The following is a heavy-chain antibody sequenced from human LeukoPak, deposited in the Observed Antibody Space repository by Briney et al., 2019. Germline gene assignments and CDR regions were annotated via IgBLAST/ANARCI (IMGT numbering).Heavy chain of an antibody. D-gene: IGHD3-22*01. CDR3: ARGPYYDSSGYWFDP. CDR2: IWYDGSNK. V-gene: IGHV3-33*01. J-gene: IGHJ5*02. CDR1: GFTFSSYG. Sequence: AGGSLRLSCAASGFTFSSYGMHWVRQAPGKGLEWVAVIWYDGSNKYYADSVKGRFTISRDNSKNTLYLQMNSLRAEDTAVYYCARGPYYDSSGYWFDPWGQGTLVTVSS.